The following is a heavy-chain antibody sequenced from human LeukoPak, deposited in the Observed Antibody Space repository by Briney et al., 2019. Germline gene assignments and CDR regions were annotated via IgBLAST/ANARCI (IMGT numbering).Heavy chain of an antibody. V-gene: IGHV4-59*12. CDR2: IYYSGST. Sequence: SETLSLTCTVSGGSISSYYWSWIRQPPGKGLEWIGYIYYSGSTNYNPSLKSRVTISVDTSKNQFSLKLSSVTAADTAVYYCAREIAGAHYYDSSGYYYWGQGTLVTVSS. CDR3: AREIAGAHYYDSSGYYY. J-gene: IGHJ4*02. D-gene: IGHD3-22*01. CDR1: GGSISSYY.